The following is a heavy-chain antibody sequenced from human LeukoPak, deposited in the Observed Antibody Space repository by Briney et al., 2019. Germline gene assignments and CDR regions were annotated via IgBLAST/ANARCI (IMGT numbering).Heavy chain of an antibody. CDR1: GFTLTDY. V-gene: IGHV1-2*02. J-gene: IGHJ6*03. CDR2: IKPNSRDT. Sequence: ASVKVSCKASGFTLTDYIHWVRQDPREGLQWMVWIKPNSRDTDYAQKNQGRVTMTRDTSISTAYMELTSLRADDTAVYSCARTDSVPAGDYHYWYMDVWGKGTTVTVSS. CDR3: ARTDSVPAGDYHYWYMDV. D-gene: IGHD2-2*01.